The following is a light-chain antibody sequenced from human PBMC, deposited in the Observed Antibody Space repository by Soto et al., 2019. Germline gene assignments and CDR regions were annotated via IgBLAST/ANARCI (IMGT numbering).Light chain of an antibody. V-gene: IGKV1-5*03. CDR3: QQQISYPRT. CDR2: KAS. CDR1: QRLTNA. Sequence: DIQMTQSPSTLSASVGDRVIITCRASQRLTNALVWYQQKPGKAPNLLIYKASTLASGVPLRFSGSGYGTEFTLTISSLQPEDFATYYCQQQISYPRTFGQGTKVEIK. J-gene: IGKJ1*01.